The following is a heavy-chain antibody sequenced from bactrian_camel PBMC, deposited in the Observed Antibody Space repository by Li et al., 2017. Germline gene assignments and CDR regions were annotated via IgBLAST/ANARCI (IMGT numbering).Heavy chain of an antibody. D-gene: IGHD3*01. Sequence: HVQLVESGGGEVQPGGSLRLSCLGSGFTFSEYYMSWVRQAPGKGLEWLASIYADGSRIDYRSSVKGRFTISRDNTKSTVDLQMNSLKPEDTARYYCAKGVFAHADGTGHAIRGQGTQVTVS. CDR2: IYADGSRI. J-gene: IGHJ4*01. CDR1: GFTFSEYY. V-gene: IGHV3-2*01.